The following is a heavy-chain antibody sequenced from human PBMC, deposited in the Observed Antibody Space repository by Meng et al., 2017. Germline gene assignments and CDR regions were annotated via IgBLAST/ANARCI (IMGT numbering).Heavy chain of an antibody. CDR3: AKDAGAITMIVVFDY. CDR1: GFTFSSYW. J-gene: IGHJ4*02. CDR2: IKQDGSEK. V-gene: IGHV3-7*03. D-gene: IGHD3-22*01. Sequence: GESLKISCAASGFTFSSYWMSWVRQAPGKGLEWVANIKQDGSEKYYVDSVKGRFTISRDNAKNSLYLQMNSLRAEDTAVYYCAKDAGAITMIVVFDYWGQGTLVTVSS.